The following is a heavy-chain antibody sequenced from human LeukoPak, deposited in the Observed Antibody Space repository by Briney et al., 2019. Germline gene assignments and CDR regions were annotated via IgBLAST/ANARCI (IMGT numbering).Heavy chain of an antibody. J-gene: IGHJ4*02. V-gene: IGHV1-2*02. Sequence: ASVKVSCKASGYTFTGYYMHWVRQAPGQGLEWMGWINPNSGGTNYAQKLQGRVTMTTDTSTSTAYMELRSLRSDDTAVYYCARKFSPGLHFDYWGQGTLVTVSS. CDR3: ARKFSPGLHFDY. CDR1: GYTFTGYY. CDR2: INPNSGGT. D-gene: IGHD3-16*01.